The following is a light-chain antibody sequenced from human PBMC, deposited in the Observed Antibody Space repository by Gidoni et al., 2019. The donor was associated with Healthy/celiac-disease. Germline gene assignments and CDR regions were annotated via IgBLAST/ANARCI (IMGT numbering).Light chain of an antibody. CDR2: EVS. CDR3: SSYAGSNNLRV. V-gene: IGLV2-8*01. CDR1: SSDVGGYNY. J-gene: IGLJ1*01. Sequence: QSALTQPPSASGSPGQSVTISCTGTSSDVGGYNYVSWYQQHPGKAPTLMIYEVSKRPSGVPDRFSGSKSGNTASLTVSGLQAEDEADYYCSSYAGSNNLRVFGTGTKVTVL.